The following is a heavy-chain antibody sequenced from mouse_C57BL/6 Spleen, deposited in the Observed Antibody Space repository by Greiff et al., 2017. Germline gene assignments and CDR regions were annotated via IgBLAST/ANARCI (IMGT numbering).Heavy chain of an antibody. CDR1: GYTFTSYT. J-gene: IGHJ1*03. Sequence: QVQLQQSGAELARPGASVKMSCKASGYTFTSYTMHWVKQRPGQGLEWIGYINPSSGYTKYNQKFKDKATLTADKSSSTAYMQLSSLTSEDSAVYYCERGMEIYCGRSSRGYFDVWGTGTTVTVSS. CDR3: ERGMEIYCGRSSRGYFDV. D-gene: IGHD1-1*01. V-gene: IGHV1-4*01. CDR2: INPSSGYT.